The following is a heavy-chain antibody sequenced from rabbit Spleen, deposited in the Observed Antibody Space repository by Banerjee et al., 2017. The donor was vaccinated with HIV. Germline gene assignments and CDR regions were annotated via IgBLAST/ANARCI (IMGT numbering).Heavy chain of an antibody. Sequence: EQLEESGGGLVKPEGSLTLTCKASGVSFSVSSYMCWVRQAPGKGLEWIACIDTGSSGITYYANWVISRFTITSNTNQNTVDLKMTSLTAADTATYFCARWAAGSGGWYTFNLWGPGTLVTVS. CDR1: GVSFSVSSY. J-gene: IGHJ4*01. CDR3: ARWAAGSGGWYTFNL. V-gene: IGHV1S45*01. CDR2: IDTGSSGIT. D-gene: IGHD1-1*01.